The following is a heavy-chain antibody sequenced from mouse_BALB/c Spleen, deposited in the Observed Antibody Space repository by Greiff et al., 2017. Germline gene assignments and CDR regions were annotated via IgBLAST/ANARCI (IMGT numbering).Heavy chain of an antibody. Sequence: QVQLQQSGAELAKPGASVKMSCKASGYTFTSYWMHWVNQRPGQGLEWIGYINPSTGYTEYNQKFKDKATLTADKSSSTAYMQLSSLTSEDSAVYYYSRWTTVVAIYYAMDYWGQGTSVTVSS. CDR2: INPSTGYT. V-gene: IGHV1-7*01. D-gene: IGHD1-1*01. J-gene: IGHJ4*01. CDR1: GYTFTSYW. CDR3: SRWTTVVAIYYAMDY.